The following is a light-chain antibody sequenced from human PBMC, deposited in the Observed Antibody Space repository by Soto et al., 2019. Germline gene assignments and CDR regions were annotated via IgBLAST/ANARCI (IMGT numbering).Light chain of an antibody. J-gene: IGLJ1*01. CDR2: DVS. V-gene: IGLV2-14*01. CDR3: RSFTSRSTYV. CDR1: NSDVGGYNY. Sequence: SPLTHPASLSGSPRQSSSRSCTATNSDVGGYNYVSWYHQQPGKAPKLMIYDVSSRPSGVYNRFSGSKSGNTASLNISGRPAEDEGDYYCRSFTSRSTYVFGTGTRLT.